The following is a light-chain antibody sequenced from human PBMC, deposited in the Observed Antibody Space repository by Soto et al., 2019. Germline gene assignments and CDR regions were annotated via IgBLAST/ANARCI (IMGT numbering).Light chain of an antibody. CDR1: QGINSY. CDR3: QQFNDYPIT. V-gene: IGKV1-9*01. CDR2: DAS. Sequence: DIQLTQFPSFLSASVGDRVTITCRASQGINSYLAWYQQKPGKAPKVLMYDASTLQRGVPSRFSGSGSGTEFTLAISSLQPEDFATYYCQQFNDYPITFGQGTRLEIK. J-gene: IGKJ5*01.